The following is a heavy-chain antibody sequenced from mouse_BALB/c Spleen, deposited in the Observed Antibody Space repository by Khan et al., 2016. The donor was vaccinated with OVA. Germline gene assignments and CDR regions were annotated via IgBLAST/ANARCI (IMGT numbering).Heavy chain of an antibody. D-gene: IGHD4-1*01. J-gene: IGHJ3*01. V-gene: IGHV5-6*01. CDR1: GFTFSSYS. Sequence: EVELVESGGDLVKPGGSLKLSCAASGFTFSSYSMSWVRQTPDKRLEWFASFSSGGDYTYYPDSVKRRFTISRDNAKNTLYLQMIDLKSEETAMYYCAERLTGSVDYWGQGTMVTVSA. CDR3: AERLTGSVDY. CDR2: FSSGGDYT.